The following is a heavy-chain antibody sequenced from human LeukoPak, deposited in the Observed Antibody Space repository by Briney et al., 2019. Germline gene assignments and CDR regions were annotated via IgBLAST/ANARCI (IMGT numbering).Heavy chain of an antibody. CDR1: RFTFSYYS. CDR2: ISSSGSSI. Sequence: GGSLRLSCAASRFTFSYYSMNWVRQAPGKGLEWVSTISSSGSSIFYAASVKGRFTISRDNARNALYLQMNSLRAEDTAVYFCAGGSGWIHDYWGQGTLVTVSS. V-gene: IGHV3-21*01. CDR3: AGGSGWIHDY. J-gene: IGHJ4*02. D-gene: IGHD6-19*01.